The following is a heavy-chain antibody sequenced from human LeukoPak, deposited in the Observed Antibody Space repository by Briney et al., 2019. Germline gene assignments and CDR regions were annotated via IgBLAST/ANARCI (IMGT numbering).Heavy chain of an antibody. Sequence: PGGSLRLSCAASGFTFDDYGMSWVRQAPGKGLEGVSYIDSRGDTIYYADSVKGRFAISRDNAKNSLYLQTNSLRAEDTAVYYCATSSGGSYWGQGTLVTVSS. CDR3: ATSSGGSY. CDR1: GFTFDDYG. CDR2: IDSRGDTI. V-gene: IGHV3-11*01. J-gene: IGHJ4*02. D-gene: IGHD1-26*01.